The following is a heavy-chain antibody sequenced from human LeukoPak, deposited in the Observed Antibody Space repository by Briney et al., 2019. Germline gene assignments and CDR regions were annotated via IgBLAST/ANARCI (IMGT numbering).Heavy chain of an antibody. V-gene: IGHV3-30*18. Sequence: GRSLRLSCVRSGFTFRDYGMHWVRQAPGKGREWGALMSFDGSDKYFADSVKGRFTISRDNSKNTLYLHMSNLRAEDTALYYCAKDLAGGNVPDSWGQGTLVTVYS. J-gene: IGHJ4*02. D-gene: IGHD2-8*02. CDR3: AKDLAGGNVPDS. CDR2: MSFDGSDK. CDR1: GFTFRDYG.